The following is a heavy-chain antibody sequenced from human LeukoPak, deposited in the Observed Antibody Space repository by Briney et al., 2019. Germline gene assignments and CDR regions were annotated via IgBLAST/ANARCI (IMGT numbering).Heavy chain of an antibody. Sequence: PSETLSLTCAVYGGSFSGYYWSWIRQPPGKGLEWIGEINHSGSTNYNPSLKSRVTISVDTSKNQFSLKLSSVTAADTAVYYCAKPARTDAFDIWGQGTMITVSS. CDR3: AKPARTDAFDI. CDR2: INHSGST. V-gene: IGHV4-34*01. CDR1: GGSFSGYY. J-gene: IGHJ3*02. D-gene: IGHD1-14*01.